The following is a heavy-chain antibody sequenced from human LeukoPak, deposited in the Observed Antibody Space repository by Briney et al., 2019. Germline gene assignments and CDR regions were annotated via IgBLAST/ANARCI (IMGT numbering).Heavy chain of an antibody. V-gene: IGHV3-30*02. J-gene: IGHJ4*02. CDR2: IRYDGSNT. CDR1: GFTFSSYG. CDR3: AKDPTESYYDFWSGSG. Sequence: PGGSLRLSCAASGFTFSSYGMHWVRQAPGKGLEWVAFIRYDGSNTYYADSVRGRFTISRDNSKNTLYLQMNSLRAEDTAVYYCAKDPTESYYDFWSGSGWGQGTLVTVSS. D-gene: IGHD3-3*01.